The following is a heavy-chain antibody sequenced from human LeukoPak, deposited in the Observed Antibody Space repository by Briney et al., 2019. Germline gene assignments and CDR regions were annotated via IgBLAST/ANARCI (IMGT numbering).Heavy chain of an antibody. CDR1: GFNITNYA. Sequence: GRSLRLSCPASGFNITNYAMHWVRQAPGKGLEWVAVISYDGDNKYYADSVKGRFTIFRDNSKNTLFLQMHILRTEDTAVYYCAGAPQLYCSGGTCYHIDFWGQGALVTVSS. V-gene: IGHV3-30-3*01. J-gene: IGHJ4*02. CDR2: ISYDGDNK. D-gene: IGHD2-15*01. CDR3: AGAPQLYCSGGTCYHIDF.